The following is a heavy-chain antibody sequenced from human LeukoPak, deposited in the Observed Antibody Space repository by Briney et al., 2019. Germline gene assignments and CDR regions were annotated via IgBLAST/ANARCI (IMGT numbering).Heavy chain of an antibody. CDR1: GFTFSTYA. V-gene: IGHV3-23*01. Sequence: GGSLRLSCAASGFTFSTYAMSWVRQAPGKGLEWVSLIGGSDGRTRYADSVKGRFTISRDNSKNTLYLEMNSMRAEDTAVYYCAKDSSSYDWGYMDVWGKGTTVTISS. J-gene: IGHJ6*03. D-gene: IGHD3-22*01. CDR3: AKDSSSYDWGYMDV. CDR2: IGGSDGRT.